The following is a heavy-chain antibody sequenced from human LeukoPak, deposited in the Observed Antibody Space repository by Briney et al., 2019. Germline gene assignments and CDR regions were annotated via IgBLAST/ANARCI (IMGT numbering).Heavy chain of an antibody. J-gene: IGHJ4*02. V-gene: IGHV3-9*01. Sequence: PGGSLRLSCAASGFTFDDYAMHWVRQAPGKGLEWVSGISWNSGSIGYADSVKGRFTISRENAKNSLYLQMNSLRAEDTALYYCAKDKDTMVRGVTYYFDYWGQGTLVTVSS. D-gene: IGHD3-10*01. CDR2: ISWNSGSI. CDR1: GFTFDDYA. CDR3: AKDKDTMVRGVTYYFDY.